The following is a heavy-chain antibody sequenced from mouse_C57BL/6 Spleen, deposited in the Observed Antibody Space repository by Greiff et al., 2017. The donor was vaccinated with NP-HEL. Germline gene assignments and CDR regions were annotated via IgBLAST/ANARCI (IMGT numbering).Heavy chain of an antibody. D-gene: IGHD2-4*01. CDR2: INPSSGYT. V-gene: IGHV1-4*01. Sequence: QVHVKQSGAELARPGASVKMSCKASGYTFTSYTMHWVKQRPGQGLEWIGYINPSSGYTKYNQKFKDKATLTADKSSSTAYMQLSSLTSEDSAVYYCAREADDYDYYAMDYWGQGTSVTVSS. CDR3: AREADDYDYYAMDY. J-gene: IGHJ4*01. CDR1: GYTFTSYT.